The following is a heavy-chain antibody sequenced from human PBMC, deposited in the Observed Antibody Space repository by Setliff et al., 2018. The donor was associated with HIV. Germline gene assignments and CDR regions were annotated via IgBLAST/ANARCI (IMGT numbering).Heavy chain of an antibody. Sequence: GGSLRLSCAASGFNFSIYNMNWVRQAPGKGLEWVSYISSSSSTVYYADSVKGRFTISRDNAKTSLYLQMNSLRAEDTAVYYCSRWPFDSWGQGTQVTVSS. CDR2: ISSSSSTV. CDR1: GFNFSIYN. V-gene: IGHV3-48*01. D-gene: IGHD2-15*01. CDR3: SRWPFDS. J-gene: IGHJ5*01.